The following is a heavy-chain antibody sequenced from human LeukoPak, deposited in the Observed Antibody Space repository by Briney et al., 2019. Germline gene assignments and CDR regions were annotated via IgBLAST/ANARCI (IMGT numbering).Heavy chain of an antibody. CDR3: ARGGGYASPIGY. D-gene: IGHD5-12*01. J-gene: IGHJ4*02. CDR1: GGSISTYY. V-gene: IGHV4-59*01. CDR2: IYHSGGT. Sequence: SETLSLTCTVSGGSISTYYLSWIRQPPGKGLEWIGYIYHSGGTNYNPSLKSRVTISVDTSKNQFSLKLSSVTAADTAVYYCARGGGYASPIGYWGQGALVTDSS.